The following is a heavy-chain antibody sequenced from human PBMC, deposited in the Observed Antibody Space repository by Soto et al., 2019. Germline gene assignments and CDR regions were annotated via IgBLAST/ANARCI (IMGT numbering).Heavy chain of an antibody. V-gene: IGHV3-48*01. CDR2: ISSSSSTK. CDR3: ARSTRDRGRCWPSDP. D-gene: IGHD2-15*01. CDR1: GFTFSSYS. J-gene: IGHJ5*02. Sequence: EVQLVESGGGLVQPGGSLRLSCAASGFTFSSYSMNWVRQAPGKGLEWVSYISSSSSTKYYADSVKGRFTISGENAKNALYLQTGSLRAKDTAVDYCARSTRDRGRCWPSDPWGKRNLVPVSS.